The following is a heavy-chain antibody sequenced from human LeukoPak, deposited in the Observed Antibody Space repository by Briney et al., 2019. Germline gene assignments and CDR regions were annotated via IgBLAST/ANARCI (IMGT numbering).Heavy chain of an antibody. Sequence: QTGGSLRLSCAASALTFSSYWVTSGRQAPGKGLGWVANIKQEGGETYYVESVKGRFPISRDNAKNPLYPQMNSLRPEDTPMYYCARDQTDYYQGYHYWG. CDR3: ARDQTDYYQGYHY. CDR1: ALTFSSYW. J-gene: IGHJ4*01. V-gene: IGHV3-7*01. D-gene: IGHD3-10*01. CDR2: IKQEGGET.